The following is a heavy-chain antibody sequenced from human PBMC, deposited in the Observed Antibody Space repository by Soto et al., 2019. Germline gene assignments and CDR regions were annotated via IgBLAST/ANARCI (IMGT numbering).Heavy chain of an antibody. CDR1: GGSLSINA. Sequence: QVQLVQSGAEVKKPGSSVKVSCKTSGGSLSINAISWVRQARGQGFEWMGGISPIFGATKYIDKFQGRLTMTADESTSTGYREVGSLTSEDTAVEFCTRDHSKYDVLTVWGQGTQVTVSS. J-gene: IGHJ4*01. CDR3: TRDHSKYDVLTV. D-gene: IGHD3-9*01. CDR2: ISPIFGAT. V-gene: IGHV1-69*01.